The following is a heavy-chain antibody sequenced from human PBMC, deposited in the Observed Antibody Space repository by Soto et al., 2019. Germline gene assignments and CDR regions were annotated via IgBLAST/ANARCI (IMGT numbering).Heavy chain of an antibody. Sequence: QVQLQESGPGLVKPSETLSLTCTVSGGSISSYYWSWIQQPPGKGLEWIGYIYYSGSTNYNPSLKSRVTISVDTSKNQFSLKLSSVTAADTAVYYCARGGLTGTTPYYYYGMDVWGQGTTVTVSS. V-gene: IGHV4-59*01. CDR2: IYYSGST. CDR1: GGSISSYY. D-gene: IGHD1-7*01. CDR3: ARGGLTGTTPYYYYGMDV. J-gene: IGHJ6*02.